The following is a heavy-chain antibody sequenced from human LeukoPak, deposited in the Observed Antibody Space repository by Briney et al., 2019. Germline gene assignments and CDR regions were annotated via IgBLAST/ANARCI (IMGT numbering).Heavy chain of an antibody. D-gene: IGHD3-3*01. CDR1: GYTFTSYY. Sequence: ASVKVSCKASGYTFTSYYMHWVRQAPGQGLEWMGWISGYNGYTNYAQKFQGRVTMTTDTSTNRAYMELRSLRPDDTAVYYCARVESTHVSRSLEWPDALDIWGQGTLVTVSS. CDR3: ARVESTHVSRSLEWPDALDI. V-gene: IGHV1-18*04. J-gene: IGHJ3*02. CDR2: ISGYNGYT.